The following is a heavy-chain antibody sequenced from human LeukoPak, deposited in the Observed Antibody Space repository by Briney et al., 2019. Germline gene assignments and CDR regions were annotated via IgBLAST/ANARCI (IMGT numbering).Heavy chain of an antibody. CDR1: GFTFSHYE. D-gene: IGHD2-2*01. CDR2: ISSSGYTI. J-gene: IGHJ4*02. CDR3: AREDCSSTSCYDPSVSDY. V-gene: IGHV3-48*03. Sequence: PGGPLRLSCEASGFTFSHYEMNWVRQAPGKGLEWVSYISSSGYTIYYADSVKGRFTISRDNAKNSLYLQMNSLRAEDTAVYYCAREDCSSTSCYDPSVSDYWGQGTLVTVSS.